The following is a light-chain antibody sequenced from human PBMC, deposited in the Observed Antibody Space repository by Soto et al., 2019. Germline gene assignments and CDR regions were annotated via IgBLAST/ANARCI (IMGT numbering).Light chain of an antibody. CDR1: ESISRY. CDR3: QQSYSILWT. V-gene: IGKV1-39*01. J-gene: IGKJ1*01. CDR2: ATS. Sequence: DIHLTQSPSSLSASVGDRITITCRASESISRYLNWYQQKPGKAPNLLIYATSTLQSGVPSRFSGNGSGTDFSLIISSLQPEDFATYYCQQSYSILWTFGQGSKVDI.